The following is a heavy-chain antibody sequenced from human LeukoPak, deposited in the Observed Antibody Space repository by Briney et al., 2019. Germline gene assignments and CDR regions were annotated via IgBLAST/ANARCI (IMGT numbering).Heavy chain of an antibody. J-gene: IGHJ4*02. Sequence: PSETLSLTCTVSGGSISSYYWSWIRQPPGKGLEWIGYIHYSGSTNYNPSLKSRVTISVDTSKNQFSLKLNSVTAGDTAVYYCASFFGWVFDYWGQGTLVTVSS. CDR3: ASFFGWVFDY. V-gene: IGHV4-59*01. D-gene: IGHD3-9*01. CDR2: IHYSGST. CDR1: GGSISSYY.